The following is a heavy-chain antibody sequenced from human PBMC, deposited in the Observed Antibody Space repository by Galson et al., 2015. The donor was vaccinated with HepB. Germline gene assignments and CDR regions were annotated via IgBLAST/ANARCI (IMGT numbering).Heavy chain of an antibody. CDR3: AKQRSTWYSPFDN. J-gene: IGHJ4*02. V-gene: IGHV3-23*01. CDR1: GFTFTSCD. Sequence: SLRLSCAASGFTFTSCDMRWVRQAPGKGLEWVSGISGSGRNTYYADSVKDRFTISKDKSKNTLYLQMNSLRVEDTAIYYCAKQRSTWYSPFDNWGRGTLVTVSS. CDR2: ISGSGRNT. D-gene: IGHD2-15*01.